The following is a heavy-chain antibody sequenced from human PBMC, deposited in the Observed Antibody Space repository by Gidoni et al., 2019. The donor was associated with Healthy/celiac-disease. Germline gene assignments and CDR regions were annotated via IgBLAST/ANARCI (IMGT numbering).Heavy chain of an antibody. CDR1: GYSFTSYW. CDR3: ARHVSGVWRYSSSSNDAFDI. CDR2: IDPSDSYT. V-gene: IGHV5-10-1*03. D-gene: IGHD6-6*01. J-gene: IGHJ3*02. Sequence: EVQLVQSGAEVKKPGESLRISCKGSGYSFTSYWISWVRQMPGKGLEWMGRIDPSDSYTNYSPSFQGHVTISADKSISTAYLQWSSLKASDTAMYYCARHVSGVWRYSSSSNDAFDIWGQGTMVTVSS.